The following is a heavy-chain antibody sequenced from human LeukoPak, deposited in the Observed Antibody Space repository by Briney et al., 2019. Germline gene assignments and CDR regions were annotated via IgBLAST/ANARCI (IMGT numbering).Heavy chain of an antibody. D-gene: IGHD1-26*01. CDR2: INHSGST. V-gene: IGHV4-34*01. J-gene: IGHJ3*02. Sequence: NSSETLSLTCAVYGGSFSGYYWSWIRQPPGKGLEWIGEINHSGSTNYNPSLKSRVTISVDTSKNQFSLKLSSVTAADTALYYCAKCALSPQLLNWEHTCAFDIWGQGTMVTVSS. CDR1: GGSFSGYY. CDR3: AKCALSPQLLNWEHTCAFDI.